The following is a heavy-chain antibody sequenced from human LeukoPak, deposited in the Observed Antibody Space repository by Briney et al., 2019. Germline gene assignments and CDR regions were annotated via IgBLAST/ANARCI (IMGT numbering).Heavy chain of an antibody. Sequence: SETLSLTCTVSGDSISGYYWSWIRQPPGKGLERIGYIYYSGSTNYNPSLKSRVTISVDTSKNQFSLKLSSVTAADTAVYFCARSPGYYFDYWGQGTLVTVSS. J-gene: IGHJ4*02. CDR2: IYYSGST. CDR1: GDSISGYY. CDR3: ARSPGYYFDY. V-gene: IGHV4-59*01.